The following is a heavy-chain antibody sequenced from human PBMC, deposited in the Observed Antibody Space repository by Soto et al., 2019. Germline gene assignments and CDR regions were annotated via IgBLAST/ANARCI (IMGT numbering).Heavy chain of an antibody. CDR3: AKVLYGVRVEVYYYYGMDV. D-gene: IGHD3-10*01. J-gene: IGHJ6*02. CDR1: GFTFSSYG. V-gene: IGHV3-30*18. CDR2: ISYDGSNK. Sequence: GGSLRLSCAASGFTFSSYGMHWVRQAPGKGLEWVAVISYDGSNKYYADSVKGRFTISRENSKNTLYLQMNSLRAEDTAVYYCAKVLYGVRVEVYYYYGMDVWGQGTTVTVSS.